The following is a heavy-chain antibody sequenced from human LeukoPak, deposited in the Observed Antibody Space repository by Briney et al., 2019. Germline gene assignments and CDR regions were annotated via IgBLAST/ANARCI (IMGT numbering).Heavy chain of an antibody. J-gene: IGHJ4*02. CDR3: AKDPRGYCSSTSCYMGLDY. Sequence: GGSLRLSCAASGFTFSSYGMHWVRQAPGKGLEWVAFIRYDGSNKYYADSVKGRFTISRDNSKNTLYLQMNSLRAEDTAVYYCAKDPRGYCSSTSCYMGLDYWGQGTLVTVSS. D-gene: IGHD2-2*02. CDR1: GFTFSSYG. CDR2: IRYDGSNK. V-gene: IGHV3-30*02.